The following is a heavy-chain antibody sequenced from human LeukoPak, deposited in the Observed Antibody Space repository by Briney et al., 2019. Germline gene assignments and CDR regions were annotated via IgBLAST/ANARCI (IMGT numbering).Heavy chain of an antibody. D-gene: IGHD5-18*01. Sequence: ASVKVSCKASGYTFTSYGISWVRQAPGQGLEWMGWISAYNGNINYAQKLQGRVTVTTDTSTSTAYMELRSLRSDDTAVYYCARGLAGYSYGYLVYWGQGTLVTVSS. CDR2: ISAYNGNI. CDR1: GYTFTSYG. J-gene: IGHJ4*02. V-gene: IGHV1-18*01. CDR3: ARGLAGYSYGYLVY.